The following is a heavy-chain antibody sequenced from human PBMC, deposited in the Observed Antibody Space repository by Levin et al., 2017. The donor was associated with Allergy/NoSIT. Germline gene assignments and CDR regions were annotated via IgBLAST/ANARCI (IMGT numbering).Heavy chain of an antibody. CDR3: ARGNNYDAFDL. J-gene: IGHJ4*02. Sequence: GGSLRLSCAASGFTVSRYYMSWVRQAPGKGLEWVSVLYSGGSSYHAESVTGRFTVSRDNSKNILYLQMDSLRVEDTAIYYCARGNNYDAFDLWGQGARVTVSS. D-gene: IGHD3-16*01. V-gene: IGHV3-53*01. CDR2: LYSGGSS. CDR1: GFTVSRYY.